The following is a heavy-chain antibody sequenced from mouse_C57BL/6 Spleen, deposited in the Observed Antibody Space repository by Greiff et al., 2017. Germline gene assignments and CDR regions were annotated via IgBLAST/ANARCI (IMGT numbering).Heavy chain of an antibody. CDR1: GYTFTSYW. Sequence: QVQLQQPGAELVMPGASVKLSCKASGYTFTSYWMHWVKQRPGQGLEWIGEIDPSDSYTNYNQKFKGKSTLTVDKSSSTAYMPLSSLTSEDSAVYYCARCPSYGSSYGYAMDYWGQGTAVTVSS. V-gene: IGHV1-69*01. CDR3: ARCPSYGSSYGYAMDY. J-gene: IGHJ4*01. D-gene: IGHD1-1*01. CDR2: IDPSDSYT.